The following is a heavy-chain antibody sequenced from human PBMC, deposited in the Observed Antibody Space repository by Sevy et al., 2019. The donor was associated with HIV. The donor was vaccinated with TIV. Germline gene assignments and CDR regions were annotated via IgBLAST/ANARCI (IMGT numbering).Heavy chain of an antibody. CDR1: GYTFTGYY. J-gene: IGHJ5*02. CDR2: INPNSGGT. D-gene: IGHD4-17*01. CDR3: VTWTTVTSGGGFDP. V-gene: IGHV1-2*06. Sequence: ASVKVSCKASGYTFTGYYMHWVRQAPGQGLEWMGRINPNSGGTNYAQKFQGRVTMTRDTSISTAYMELSRLRSDDTAVYYCVTWTTVTSGGGFDPWGQGTLVTVSS.